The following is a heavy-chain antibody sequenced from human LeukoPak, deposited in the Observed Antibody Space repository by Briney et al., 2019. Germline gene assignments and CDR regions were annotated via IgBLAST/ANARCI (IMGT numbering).Heavy chain of an antibody. CDR2: IKQDGSEK. Sequence: GGSLRLSCAASGFFFSSYGMQWVRQAPGKGLEWVANIKQDGSEKYYVDSVKGRFTISRDNAKNSLYLQMNSLRAEDTAVYYCARDLRWELLPYYYGMDVWGQGTTVTVSS. CDR3: ARDLRWELLPYYYGMDV. CDR1: GFFFSSYG. D-gene: IGHD1-26*01. V-gene: IGHV3-7*01. J-gene: IGHJ6*02.